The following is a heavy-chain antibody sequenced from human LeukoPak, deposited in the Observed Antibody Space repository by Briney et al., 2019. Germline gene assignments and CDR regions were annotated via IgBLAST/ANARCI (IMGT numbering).Heavy chain of an antibody. V-gene: IGHV4-30-2*01. CDR2: IYHSGST. CDR1: GGSTSSGGYS. Sequence: SQTLSLTCAVSGGSTSSGGYSWSWIRQPPGKGLEWIGYIYHSGSTYYNPSLKSRVTISVDRSKNQFSLKLSSVTAADTAVYYCARASYYYGSGSFDYWGQGTLVTVSS. D-gene: IGHD3-10*01. J-gene: IGHJ4*02. CDR3: ARASYYYGSGSFDY.